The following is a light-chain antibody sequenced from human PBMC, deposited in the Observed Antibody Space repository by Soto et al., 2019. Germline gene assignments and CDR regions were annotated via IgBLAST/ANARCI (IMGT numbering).Light chain of an antibody. CDR3: QQHSNWPLT. Sequence: EIVLTQSPATLSLSPGERATLSCRASQSVSSYLAWYQQKPGQAPRLLISDASNRATGIPARFSGSGSGTDFALTISSLEPEDVAVYYCQQHSNWPLTFGGGTKVEIK. CDR1: QSVSSY. CDR2: DAS. V-gene: IGKV3-11*01. J-gene: IGKJ4*01.